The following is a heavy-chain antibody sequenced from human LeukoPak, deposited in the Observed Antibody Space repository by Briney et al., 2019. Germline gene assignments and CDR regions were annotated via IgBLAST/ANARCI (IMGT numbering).Heavy chain of an antibody. D-gene: IGHD3-22*01. J-gene: IGHJ4*02. CDR1: GYTFTSYD. Sequence: ASVKVSCKASGYTFTSYDINWVRQATGQGLEWMGWMNPNSGNTGYAQKFQGRVTMTRNTSISTAYMELSSLRSEDTAVYYCARAPNYYDSSGYYPEYVDYWGQGTLVTVSS. V-gene: IGHV1-8*01. CDR3: ARAPNYYDSSGYYPEYVDY. CDR2: MNPNSGNT.